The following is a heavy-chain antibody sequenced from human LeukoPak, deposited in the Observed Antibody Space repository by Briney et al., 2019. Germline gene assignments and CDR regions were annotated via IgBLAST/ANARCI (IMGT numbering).Heavy chain of an antibody. J-gene: IGHJ4*02. V-gene: IGHV3-7*01. CDR2: IKQDGSEK. CDR3: ARDIVDVWFGESGGY. Sequence: GGSLRLSCAASGFTFSSYWMSWVRQAPGKGLEWVANIKQDGSEKYYVDSVKGRFTISRDNAKNSLYLQMNSLRAEDTAVYYRARDIVDVWFGESGGYWGQGTLVTVSS. D-gene: IGHD3-10*01. CDR1: GFTFSSYW.